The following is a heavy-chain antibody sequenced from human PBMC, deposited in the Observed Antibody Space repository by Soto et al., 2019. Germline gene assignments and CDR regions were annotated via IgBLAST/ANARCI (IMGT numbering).Heavy chain of an antibody. CDR2: IYYSGTT. J-gene: IGHJ4*02. CDR3: ARGPPIIYYEGSGYYYYDY. Sequence: ETLSLTCTVSGDSITSNSYFWAWIRQPPGKGLEWIGSIYYSGTTYYNTSLKSRVTISVDTSKNQFSLNLNSVTAADTAVYYCARGPPIIYYEGSGYYYYDYWGLGTLVTVSS. V-gene: IGHV4-39*01. CDR1: GDSITSNSYF. D-gene: IGHD3-22*01.